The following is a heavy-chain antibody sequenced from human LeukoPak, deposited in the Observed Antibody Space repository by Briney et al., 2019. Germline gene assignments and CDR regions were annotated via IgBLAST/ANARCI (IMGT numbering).Heavy chain of an antibody. J-gene: IGHJ4*02. V-gene: IGHV5-10-1*01. Sequence: HGESLKISCKGSGYSFTTYRISWVRQMPGKGLEWMGTIDPRDSYSNYSPSFQGHVTISADKSISTASLQWSSLKASDTAMYYCARHGGGFDHWGQGTLVTVSS. CDR3: ARHGGGFDH. CDR2: IDPRDSYS. D-gene: IGHD3-10*01. CDR1: GYSFTTYR.